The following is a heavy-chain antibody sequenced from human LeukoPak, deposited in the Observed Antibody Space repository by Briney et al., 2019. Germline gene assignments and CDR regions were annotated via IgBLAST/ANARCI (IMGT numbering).Heavy chain of an antibody. CDR3: AREVTTGIASAGRVDY. D-gene: IGHD6-13*01. V-gene: IGHV4-4*07. Sequence: SETLSLTCTVSGGSISSYYWSWIRQPAGKGLEWIGRIYTSGSTNYNPSLKSRVTMSVDTSKNQFSLKLSSVTAADAAVCYCAREVTTGIASAGRVDYWGQGTLVTVSS. CDR1: GGSISSYY. CDR2: IYTSGST. J-gene: IGHJ4*02.